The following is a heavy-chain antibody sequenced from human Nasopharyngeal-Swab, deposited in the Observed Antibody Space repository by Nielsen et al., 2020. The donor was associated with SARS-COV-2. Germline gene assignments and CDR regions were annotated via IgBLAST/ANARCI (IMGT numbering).Heavy chain of an antibody. V-gene: IGHV3-21*01. D-gene: IGHD1-26*01. CDR1: GFTFSRYS. CDR3: ASDRYSGSYYDY. J-gene: IGHJ4*02. CDR2: ISSSSSYI. Sequence: GESLKISCAASGFTFSRYSMNWVRQAPGKGLEWVSSISSSSSYIYYADSVKGRFTISRDNAKNSLYLQMNSLRAEDTAVYYCASDRYSGSYYDYWGQGTLVAVSS.